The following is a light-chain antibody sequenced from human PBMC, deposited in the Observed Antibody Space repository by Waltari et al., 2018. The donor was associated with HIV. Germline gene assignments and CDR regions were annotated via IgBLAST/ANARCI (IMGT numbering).Light chain of an antibody. CDR1: SSTIRAYDS. Sequence: QSALTQPPPASVSLGQSSTISCPSSSSTIRAYDSVSWFQHHPNNAPKLLLYEVSNRPSGVPDRFSGSRSGETAFLSVSGLQPDDTAGYFCSSYGDNIRVLFGGGTNLTVL. J-gene: IGLJ2*01. V-gene: IGLV2-8*01. CDR2: EVS. CDR3: SSYGDNIRVL.